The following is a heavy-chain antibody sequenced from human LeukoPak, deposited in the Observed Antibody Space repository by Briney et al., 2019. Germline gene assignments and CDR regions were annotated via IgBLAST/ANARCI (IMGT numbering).Heavy chain of an antibody. D-gene: IGHD6-13*01. J-gene: IGHJ6*03. CDR3: ARQGQQLVQGDYYYYYMGV. CDR1: GGSISSSSYY. V-gene: IGHV4-39*01. Sequence: SETLSLTCTVSGGSISSSSYYWGWIRQPPGKGLEWIGSIYYSGSTYYNPSLKSRVTISVDTSKNQFSLKLSSVTAADTAVYYCARQGQQLVQGDYYYYYMGVWGKGTTVTVSS. CDR2: IYYSGST.